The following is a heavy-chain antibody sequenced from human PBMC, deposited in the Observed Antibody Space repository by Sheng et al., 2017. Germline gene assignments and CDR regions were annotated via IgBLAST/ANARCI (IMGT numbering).Heavy chain of an antibody. CDR1: GFTFSSYG. CDR2: INGDGTST. J-gene: IGHJ5*02. CDR3: ARGVTVATITPFDT. Sequence: EVQLVESGGGLVQPGGTLRLSCAASGFTFSSYGMSWVRQAPGKGLVWVSRINGDGTSTSYAESVKGRFTISRDNAKNTLYLQMNSLRAEDTAVYYCARGVTVATITPFDTWGQGTLVTVSS. D-gene: IGHD5-12*01. V-gene: IGHV3-74*02.